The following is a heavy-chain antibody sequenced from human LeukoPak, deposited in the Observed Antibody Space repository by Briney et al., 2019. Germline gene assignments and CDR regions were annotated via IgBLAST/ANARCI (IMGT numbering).Heavy chain of an antibody. Sequence: PSETLSLTCTVSGGSISSYYWSWIRQPPGKGLEWIGYIYYSGSTNYNPSLKSRVTISVDTSKNQFSLKLSSVTAADTAVYYSARYSGSYGEFDYWGQGTLVTVSS. D-gene: IGHD1-26*01. V-gene: IGHV4-59*01. J-gene: IGHJ4*02. CDR3: ARYSGSYGEFDY. CDR1: GGSISSYY. CDR2: IYYSGST.